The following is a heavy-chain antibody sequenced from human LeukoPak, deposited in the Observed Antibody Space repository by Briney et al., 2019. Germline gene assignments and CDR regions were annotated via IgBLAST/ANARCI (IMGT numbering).Heavy chain of an antibody. J-gene: IGHJ4*02. CDR1: GFTFSIYA. V-gene: IGHV3-23*01. Sequence: PGGSLRLSCAASGFTFSIYAMSWVRQTPGKGLEWVSAISATGDNTYSADSVKGRFTTSRDNSKNTLYLHMSSLRAEDTAVYYCAKRREEVGGYYFDYWGQGTLVTVSS. CDR2: ISATGDNT. D-gene: IGHD3-10*01. CDR3: AKRREEVGGYYFDY.